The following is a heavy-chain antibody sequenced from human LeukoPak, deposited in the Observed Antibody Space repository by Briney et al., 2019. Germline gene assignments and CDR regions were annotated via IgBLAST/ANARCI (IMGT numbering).Heavy chain of an antibody. J-gene: IGHJ6*01. CDR2: IYLVDSDT. CDR3: ARLDSSGWYDYYGMEV. D-gene: IGHD6-19*01. V-gene: IGHV5-51*01. CDR1: GYSFTSYW. Sequence: GESLKISGQGPGYSFTSYWIGGVGQMPGKGMGWRGIIYLVDSDTRYSPSFQGQVTISADKSISTAYLQWSSLKASDTAMYYCARLDSSGWYDYYGMEVWGEGTGVTVS.